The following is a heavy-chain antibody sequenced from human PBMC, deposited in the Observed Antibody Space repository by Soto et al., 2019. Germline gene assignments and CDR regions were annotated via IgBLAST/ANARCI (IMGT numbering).Heavy chain of an antibody. J-gene: IGHJ4*02. CDR3: ARGNVGGEPHKGELEY. CDR1: GYTLNSYV. V-gene: IGHV1-3*01. CDR2: INAGNGKT. Sequence: QVQLVQSGAEVKKPGASVKVSCKASGYTLNSYVLHWVRQAPGQRLGWMGWINAGNGKTKYSQKLQGRLTFARDTSASPAYMGLSSLRTEDTAVYYCARGNVGGEPHKGELEYWGQGTLVTVSS. D-gene: IGHD3-10*01.